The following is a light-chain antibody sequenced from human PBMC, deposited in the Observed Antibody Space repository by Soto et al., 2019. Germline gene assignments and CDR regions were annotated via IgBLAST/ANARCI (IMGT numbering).Light chain of an antibody. V-gene: IGKV3-20*01. CDR3: QQSGSLPWP. CDR1: RSVSSGY. J-gene: IGKJ1*01. CDR2: GPS. Sequence: EIGLTQSPSTLSLSQGERATLSCRASRSVSSGYLAWYQQKPGQSPRFLTYGPSNRATGIPDRFSGSGSGTDFTLTISRLEPEDFAVYYCQQSGSLPWPSGQGAKVDVK.